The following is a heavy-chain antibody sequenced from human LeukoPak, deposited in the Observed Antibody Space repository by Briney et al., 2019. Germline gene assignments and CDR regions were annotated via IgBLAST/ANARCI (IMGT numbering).Heavy chain of an antibody. CDR3: ARGAWDAFDI. CDR1: GVTFSSYW. V-gene: IGHV3-74*01. CDR2: INSDGSST. J-gene: IGHJ3*02. Sequence: TGGSLRLSCVASGVTFSSYWMHWVRQAPGKGLVWVSRINSDGSSTNYADSVKGRFTISRDNAKNTLYLQMDSLRAEDTAVYYCARGAWDAFDIWGQGTMVTVSS.